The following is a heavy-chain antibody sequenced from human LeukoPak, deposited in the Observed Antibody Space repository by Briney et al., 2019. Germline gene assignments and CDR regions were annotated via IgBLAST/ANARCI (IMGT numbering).Heavy chain of an antibody. Sequence: GGSLRLSCAASGLTFSNAWMSWVRQTPGKGLEWVGRIKSKTDGGTTDYAAPVKDRFTISRDDSKNTLYLQMDSLKTDDTAVYYCTTGLRGGPNAYWGQGTLVTVSS. CDR1: GLTFSNAW. CDR2: IKSKTDGGTT. J-gene: IGHJ4*02. D-gene: IGHD2-8*01. CDR3: TTGLRGGPNAY. V-gene: IGHV3-15*01.